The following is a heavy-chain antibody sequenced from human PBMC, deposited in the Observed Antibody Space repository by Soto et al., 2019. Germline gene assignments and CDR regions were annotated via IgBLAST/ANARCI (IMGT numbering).Heavy chain of an antibody. CDR1: GYTFSEYY. Sequence: QVQLLQSGTEVKKPGASVKVSCKASGYTFSEYYMNWVRQAPGQGLEWMGWINPNTGGTKYAQKFQGRVTLTRDTSINTAYMELSRLRSDDTAVYYCARDYSGGDYWGQGTLVTVSS. D-gene: IGHD2-15*01. V-gene: IGHV1-2*02. J-gene: IGHJ4*02. CDR2: INPNTGGT. CDR3: ARDYSGGDY.